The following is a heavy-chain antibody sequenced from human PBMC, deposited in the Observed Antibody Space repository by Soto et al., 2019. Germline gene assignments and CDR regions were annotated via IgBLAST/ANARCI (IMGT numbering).Heavy chain of an antibody. CDR1: GYTFISHG. Sequence: QVQLVQSGVEVKKPGASVKVSCKASGYTFISHGISWVRQAPGQGLEWMGWISGKNGNTNYAQKLQGRVTLTTDTSTSPADMELRSLRSDDTAVYYCARVSSSIVVVPDYGMDVWGQGTTVTVSS. CDR3: ARVSSSIVVVPDYGMDV. CDR2: ISGKNGNT. D-gene: IGHD2-15*01. J-gene: IGHJ6*02. V-gene: IGHV1-18*04.